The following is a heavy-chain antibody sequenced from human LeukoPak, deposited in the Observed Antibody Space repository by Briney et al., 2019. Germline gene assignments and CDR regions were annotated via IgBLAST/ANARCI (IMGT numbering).Heavy chain of an antibody. J-gene: IGHJ4*02. D-gene: IGHD5-18*01. CDR2: INHSGST. CDR1: GGLLRGCY. V-gene: IGHV4-34*01. Sequence: SETLSLTCTSYGGLLRGCYWRGIRQPPGKGLEWIGEINHSGSTNYNPSLKSRVTISVDTSKYQFSLKLSSVTAADTAVYYCARGDGGTAMARLETDFDYWGQGTLVTVSS. CDR3: ARGDGGTAMARLETDFDY.